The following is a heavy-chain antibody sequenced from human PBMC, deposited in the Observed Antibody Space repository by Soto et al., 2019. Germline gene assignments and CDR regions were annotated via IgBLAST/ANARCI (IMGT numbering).Heavy chain of an antibody. Sequence: QVRLQESGPGLVKPSQTLSLTCSVSGGSIGSGVYYCSWFRQHPGKGLEWIGYISDSGSTDYTPSVDSRVTISLAMSENQFTLSLTSLTAADTAVYSCARGTNWYFDLWGRGTRVTVSS. V-gene: IGHV4-31*03. CDR2: ISDSGST. CDR1: GGSIGSGVYY. J-gene: IGHJ2*01. CDR3: ARGTNWYFDL.